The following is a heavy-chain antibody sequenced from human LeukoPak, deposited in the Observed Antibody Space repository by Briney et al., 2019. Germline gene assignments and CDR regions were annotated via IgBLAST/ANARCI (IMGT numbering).Heavy chain of an antibody. J-gene: IGHJ5*02. CDR3: ARGFYGSGSYHDRKNNWLDP. CDR1: GGSFSGYY. V-gene: IGHV4-34*01. Sequence: SETLSLTCAVYGGSFSGYYWSWIRQPPGKGLEWIGEINHSGSTNYNPSLKSRVTISVDTSKNQFSLKLSSVTAADTAVYYCARGFYGSGSYHDRKNNWLDPWGQGTLVTVSS. CDR2: INHSGST. D-gene: IGHD3-10*01.